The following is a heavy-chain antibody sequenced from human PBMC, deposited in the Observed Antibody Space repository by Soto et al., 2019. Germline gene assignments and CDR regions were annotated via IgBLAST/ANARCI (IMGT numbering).Heavy chain of an antibody. V-gene: IGHV3-33*01. Sequence: QVQLVESGGGVVQPGRSLRLSCAASGFTFSSYGMHWVRQAPGKGLEWVAVIWYDGSNKYYADSVKGRFTISRDNSKNTRYLQMNSLRAEDTAVYYCARAGSNCSSTSCYGMRYYYYYMDVWGKGTTVTVSS. CDR1: GFTFSSYG. CDR2: IWYDGSNK. J-gene: IGHJ6*03. CDR3: ARAGSNCSSTSCYGMRYYYYYMDV. D-gene: IGHD2-2*01.